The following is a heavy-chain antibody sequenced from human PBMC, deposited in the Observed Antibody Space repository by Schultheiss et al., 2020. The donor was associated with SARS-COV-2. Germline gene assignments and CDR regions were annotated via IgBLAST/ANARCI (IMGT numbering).Heavy chain of an antibody. CDR1: GGSFSGYY. CDR3: ARGWGYYGSGSYYHY. V-gene: IGHV4-34*01. D-gene: IGHD3-10*01. CDR2: INHSGST. Sequence: SQTLSLTCAVYGGSFSGYYWGWIRQPPGKGLEWIGEINHSGSTYYNPSLKSRVTISVDMSKNQFSLKLSSVTAADTAVYYCARGWGYYGSGSYYHYWGQGILVTVSS. J-gene: IGHJ4*02.